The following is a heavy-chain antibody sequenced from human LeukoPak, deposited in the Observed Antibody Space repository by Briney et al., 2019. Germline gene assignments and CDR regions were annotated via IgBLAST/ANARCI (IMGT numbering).Heavy chain of an antibody. V-gene: IGHV3-7*03. J-gene: IGHJ5*02. Sequence: PGGTLRLSCAASGFTFSSYGMSWVRQAPGKGLEWVANIKQDGSEKYYVDSVKGRFTISRDNAKNTLYLQMNSLRAEDTAVYYWAREVGRDRRQAFDPWGQGTLVTVSS. CDR2: IKQDGSEK. CDR1: GFTFSSYG. CDR3: AREVGRDRRQAFDP. D-gene: IGHD2-15*01.